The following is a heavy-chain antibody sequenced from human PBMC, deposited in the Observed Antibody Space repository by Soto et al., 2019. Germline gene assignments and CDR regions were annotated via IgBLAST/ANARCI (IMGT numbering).Heavy chain of an antibody. Sequence: SETLSLTCRVSGASISSYYLSWIRQPPGKGLEWLAYIYYSGSTSYNPSLKSRVSISLDTSMNQFSLKLSSVTAADTAVYYCARTYDDSGPNSGGYGFDIWGQGTMVTVSS. CDR2: IYYSGST. CDR1: GASISSYY. V-gene: IGHV4-59*01. J-gene: IGHJ3*02. CDR3: ARTYDDSGPNSGGYGFDI. D-gene: IGHD3-22*01.